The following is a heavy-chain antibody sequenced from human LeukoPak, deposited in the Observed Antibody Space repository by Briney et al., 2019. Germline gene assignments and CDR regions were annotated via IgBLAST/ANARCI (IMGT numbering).Heavy chain of an antibody. D-gene: IGHD5-18*01. CDR2: ISGSGGST. J-gene: IGHJ6*02. CDR3: AKRDTAMATSYYGMDV. CDR1: GFTFSSYA. Sequence: GGSLRLSCAASGFTFSSYAMSWVRQAPGKGLEWVSAISGSGGSTYYADSVKGRFTISRDNSKNTLFLQMNSLRAEDTAVYYCAKRDTAMATSYYGMDVWGQGTTVTVSS. V-gene: IGHV3-23*01.